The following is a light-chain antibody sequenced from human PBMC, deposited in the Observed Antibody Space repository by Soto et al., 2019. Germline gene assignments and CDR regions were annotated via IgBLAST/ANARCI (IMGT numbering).Light chain of an antibody. V-gene: IGKV3-15*01. Sequence: EIVLTQSPAILSVSPGERATLSCRASQSISRSLAWYQQKPGQDPRLLISDASTRATGIPARFSGSGSGTEFTLTISSLQSEDFALYYCHQYNSWPPGTFGQGTKVEIK. CDR2: DAS. J-gene: IGKJ2*01. CDR1: QSISRS. CDR3: HQYNSWPPGT.